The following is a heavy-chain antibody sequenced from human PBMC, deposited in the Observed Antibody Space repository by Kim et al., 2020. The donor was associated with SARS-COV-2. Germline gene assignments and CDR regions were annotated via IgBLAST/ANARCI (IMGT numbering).Heavy chain of an antibody. D-gene: IGHD2-2*02. J-gene: IGHJ4*02. V-gene: IGHV5-10-1*01. CDR2: IDPSDSHT. CDR1: GYSFSNFW. CDR3: ARQARYTSTSADF. Sequence: GESLKISCQGSGYSFSNFWINWVRQMPGKGPEWMGRIDPSDSHTIYSPSFEGHVIISGAKYISTAYLQWRSLNASDTAMYYCARQARYTSTSADFWGQG.